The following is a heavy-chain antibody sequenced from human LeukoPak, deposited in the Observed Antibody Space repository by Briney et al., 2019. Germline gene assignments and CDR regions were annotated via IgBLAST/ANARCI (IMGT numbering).Heavy chain of an antibody. J-gene: IGHJ4*02. V-gene: IGHV4-39*01. CDR3: ASHRGYSYGYNY. CDR1: GGSISSSSYY. CDR2: IYYSGST. Sequence: KPSETLSLTCTVSGGSISSSSYYWGWIRQPPGKGVEWIGSIYYSGSTYYNPSLKSRVTISVDTSKNQFSLKLSSVTAADTAVYYCASHRGYSYGYNYWGQGTLVTVSS. D-gene: IGHD5-18*01.